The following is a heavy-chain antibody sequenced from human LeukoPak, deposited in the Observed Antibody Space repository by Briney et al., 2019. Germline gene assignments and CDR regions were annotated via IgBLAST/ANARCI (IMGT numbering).Heavy chain of an antibody. J-gene: IGHJ6*03. V-gene: IGHV3-7*01. CDR1: GFTFSSYW. CDR2: IKQDGSEK. Sequence: GGSLRLSCAASGFTFSSYWMSWVRQAPGKGLEWVANIKQDGSEKYYVDSVKGRFTISRDNAKNSLYLQMNSLRAKDTAVYYCARTPYGSGSYSLTYYYYYMDVWGKGTTVTISS. D-gene: IGHD3-10*01. CDR3: ARTPYGSGSYSLTYYYYYMDV.